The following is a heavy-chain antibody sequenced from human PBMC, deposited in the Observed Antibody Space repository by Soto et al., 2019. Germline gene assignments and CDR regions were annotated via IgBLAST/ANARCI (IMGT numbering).Heavy chain of an antibody. D-gene: IGHD3-3*01. CDR1: GGSFSGYY. V-gene: IGHV4-34*01. Sequence: QVQLQQWGAGLLKPSETLSLTCAVYGGSFSGYYWSWIRQPPGKGLERIGEINHSGSTNYNPSLKSRVNKSVETSKNQFSLKRSSVTAADTDVYYCARVTIFVTGHYDMDVWGKGTKVTVSS. CDR3: ARVTIFVTGHYDMDV. J-gene: IGHJ6*04. CDR2: INHSGST.